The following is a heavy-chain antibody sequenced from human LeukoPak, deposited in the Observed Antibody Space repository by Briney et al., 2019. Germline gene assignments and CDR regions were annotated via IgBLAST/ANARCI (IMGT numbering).Heavy chain of an antibody. D-gene: IGHD1-14*01. CDR1: GFTSRIFL. J-gene: IGHJ4*02. CDR2: IKTGGIST. V-gene: IGHV3-74*01. Sequence: PGGSLRLSCAPSGFTSRIFLMHRVREAPGKGGVCVSGIKTGGISTGHVDSVKGRLTISRDNANNLLYLQMNSLRGEDTAVYYCTRDRSRAEDDWGQGTLVTVSS. CDR3: TRDRSRAEDD.